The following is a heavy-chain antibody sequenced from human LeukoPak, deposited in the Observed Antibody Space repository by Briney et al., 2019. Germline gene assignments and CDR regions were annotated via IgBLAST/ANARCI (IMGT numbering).Heavy chain of an antibody. J-gene: IGHJ4*02. CDR1: GGSFSGYY. D-gene: IGHD3-10*01. CDR2: INHSGST. Sequence: SETLSLTCAVYGGSFSGYYWSWIRQPPGKGLEWIGEINHSGSTNYNPSLKSRVTISVDTSKNQFSLKLSSVTAADTAVYYCASLLLAGSYYFDYWGQGTLVTVSS. CDR3: ASLLLAGSYYFDY. V-gene: IGHV4-34*01.